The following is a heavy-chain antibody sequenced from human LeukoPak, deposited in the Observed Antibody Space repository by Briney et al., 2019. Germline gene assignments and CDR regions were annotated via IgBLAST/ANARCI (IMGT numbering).Heavy chain of an antibody. CDR2: MYYGGSP. CDR1: GGSISSFY. D-gene: IGHD1-26*01. CDR3: VTRRYSYGWYNH. Sequence: SETLSLTCTVSGGSISSFYWSWIRQPPGKGLEWIGYMYYGGSPNYNPSLKSRVITSLDTSKKQFSLKLNSVTTADTAVYYCVTRRYSYGWYNHWGQGILVIVSS. J-gene: IGHJ5*02. V-gene: IGHV4-59*13.